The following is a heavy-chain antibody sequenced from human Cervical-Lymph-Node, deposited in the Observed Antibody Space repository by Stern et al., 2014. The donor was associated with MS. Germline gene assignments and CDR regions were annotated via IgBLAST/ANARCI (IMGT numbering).Heavy chain of an antibody. CDR3: ARAAYSTSSYNY. Sequence: QVQLVQSGAEVKKPGSSVKVSCKASGGTFSNHVISWVRQAPGQGLEWMGGTIPIFGKAIYAQKFQGRVTITAGESTRAAYMELSSLRSEDTAVYYCARAAYSTSSYNYWGQGTLVTVSA. J-gene: IGHJ4*02. CDR2: TIPIFGKA. CDR1: GGTFSNHV. D-gene: IGHD2/OR15-2a*01. V-gene: IGHV1-69*01.